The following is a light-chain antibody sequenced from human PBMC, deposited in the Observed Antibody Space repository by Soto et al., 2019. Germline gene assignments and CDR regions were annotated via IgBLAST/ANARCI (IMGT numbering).Light chain of an antibody. V-gene: IGKV3-20*01. CDR1: QSISSAN. CDR3: HQYGNSPQT. CDR2: GAS. J-gene: IGKJ1*01. Sequence: VLRLTPRTRAVSAKSIATSSCLASQSISSANFAWYQQKPGQAPRLLIYGASSRATGIPDRFSGSGSGTVFTLTINIREPDYFAVSYCHQYGNSPQTCGQGTQVDIK.